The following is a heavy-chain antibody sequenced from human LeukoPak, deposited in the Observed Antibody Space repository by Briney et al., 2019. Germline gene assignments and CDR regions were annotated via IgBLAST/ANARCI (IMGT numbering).Heavy chain of an antibody. CDR1: GGSISSYY. J-gene: IGHJ5*02. Sequence: SETLSLTCTVSGGSISSYYWSWIRQPPGKGLEWIGYIYYSGSTNYNPSLKSRVTISVDTSKNQFSLKLSSVTAADTAVYYCARHARPPDWFDPWGQGTLDTVSS. V-gene: IGHV4-59*08. CDR3: ARHARPPDWFDP. CDR2: IYYSGST.